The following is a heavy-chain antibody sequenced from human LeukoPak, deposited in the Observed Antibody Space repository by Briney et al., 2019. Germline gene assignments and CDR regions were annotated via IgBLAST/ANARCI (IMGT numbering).Heavy chain of an antibody. J-gene: IGHJ4*02. CDR3: AKGTPRTGTYFDY. V-gene: IGHV3-21*01. Sequence: GGSLRLSWAASGCSFSSYTMNWVRQAPGKGLEWVSSISSSSYIYYADSVKGRFTISRDNAKNSLYLQMNSLRAEDTAVYCCAKGTPRTGTYFDYWGQGTLVTVSS. D-gene: IGHD1-1*01. CDR2: ISSSSYI. CDR1: GCSFSSYT.